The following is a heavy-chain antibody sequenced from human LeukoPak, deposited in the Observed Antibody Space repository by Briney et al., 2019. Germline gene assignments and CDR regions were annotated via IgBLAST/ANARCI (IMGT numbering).Heavy chain of an antibody. Sequence: GGSLRLSCAASGFTFSSYSMNWVRQAPGKGLEWVSYISSSSSTIYYADSVKGRFTISRDNAKNSLYLQMNSLRAEDTAVYYCARDMPYYDSSGYYYRWFDPWGQGTLVTVSS. CDR2: ISSSSSTI. V-gene: IGHV3-48*01. CDR1: GFTFSSYS. J-gene: IGHJ5*02. CDR3: ARDMPYYDSSGYYYRWFDP. D-gene: IGHD3-22*01.